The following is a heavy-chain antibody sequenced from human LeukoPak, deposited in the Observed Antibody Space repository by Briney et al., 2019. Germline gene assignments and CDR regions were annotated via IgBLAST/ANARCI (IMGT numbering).Heavy chain of an antibody. J-gene: IGHJ4*02. Sequence: EASVKVSCKVSGYTLTELSMHWVRQAPGKGLEWMGGFDPEDGETIYAQKFQGRVTMTEDTSTDTAYMELSSLRSEDTAVYYCATGTYVGGYFDYWGQGTLVTVSS. CDR3: ATGTYVGGYFDY. V-gene: IGHV1-24*01. CDR2: FDPEDGET. D-gene: IGHD3-16*01. CDR1: GYTLTELS.